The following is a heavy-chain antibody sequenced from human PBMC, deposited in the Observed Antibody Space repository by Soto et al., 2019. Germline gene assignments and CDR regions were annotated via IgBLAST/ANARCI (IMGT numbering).Heavy chain of an antibody. J-gene: IGHJ4*02. CDR3: AKGLVRLDTAMAFDY. D-gene: IGHD5-18*01. CDR2: ISGSGGST. Sequence: EVQLLESGGGLVQPGGSLRLSCAASGFTFSSYAMSWVRQAPGKGLEWVSAISGSGGSTYYADSVKGRFTISRDNSKNTLYLQINSLRAEDTAVYYCAKGLVRLDTAMAFDYWCQGTLVTVSS. CDR1: GFTFSSYA. V-gene: IGHV3-23*01.